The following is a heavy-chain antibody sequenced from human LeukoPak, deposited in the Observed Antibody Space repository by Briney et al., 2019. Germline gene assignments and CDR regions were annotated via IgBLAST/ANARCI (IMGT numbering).Heavy chain of an antibody. V-gene: IGHV4-30-2*01. J-gene: IGHJ6*02. D-gene: IGHD3-10*01. CDR3: ARDGTTMVRGVIIMGYYGMDV. CDR2: IYHSGST. CDR1: GGSISSGGYY. Sequence: SETLSLTCTVSGGSISSGGYYWSWIRQPPGKGLEWIGYIYHSGSTYYNPSLKSRVTISVDRSKNQFSLKLSSVTAADTAVYYCARDGTTMVRGVIIMGYYGMDVWGQGTMVTVSS.